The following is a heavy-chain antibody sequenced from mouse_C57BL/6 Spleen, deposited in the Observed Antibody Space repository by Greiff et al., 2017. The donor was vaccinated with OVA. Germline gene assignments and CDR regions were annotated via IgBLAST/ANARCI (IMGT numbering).Heavy chain of an antibody. J-gene: IGHJ4*01. CDR3: ARDRTGYAMDY. CDR1: GYTFTSYW. CDR2: IYPNSGST. D-gene: IGHD4-1*01. Sequence: VQLQQPGAELVKPGASVKLSCKASGYTFTSYWMHWVKQRPGQGLEWIGMIYPNSGSTNYNEKFKSKATLTVDKSSSTAYMQLSSLTSEDSAVYYCARDRTGYAMDYWGQGTSVTVSS. V-gene: IGHV1-64*01.